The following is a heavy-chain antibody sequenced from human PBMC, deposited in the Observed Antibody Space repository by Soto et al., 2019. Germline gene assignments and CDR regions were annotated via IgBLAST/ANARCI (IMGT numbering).Heavy chain of an antibody. Sequence: PGGSLRLSCIGSGFTFGDHAMSWFRQAPGKGLEWVGFIRRKAYGGTTEYAASVKGRFTISRDDSNSIAYLQMNSLKTEDTAVYYCQYQLLTYYYGMDVWGQGTTVTVSS. CDR3: QYQLLTYYYGMDV. V-gene: IGHV3-49*03. J-gene: IGHJ6*02. CDR1: GFTFGDHA. D-gene: IGHD2-2*01. CDR2: IRRKAYGGTT.